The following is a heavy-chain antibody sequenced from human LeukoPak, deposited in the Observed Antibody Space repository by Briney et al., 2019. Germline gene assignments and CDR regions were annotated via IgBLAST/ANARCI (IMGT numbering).Heavy chain of an antibody. V-gene: IGHV4-34*01. D-gene: IGHD3-16*01. CDR3: ARPPGGPDAFDI. Sequence: PSETLSLTCAVYGGSFSGYYWSWIRQPPGKGLEWIGEINHSGSTNYNPSLKSRVTISVDTSKNQFSLKLSSVTAADTAVYYCARPPGGPDAFDIWGQGTMVTVSS. J-gene: IGHJ3*02. CDR2: INHSGST. CDR1: GGSFSGYY.